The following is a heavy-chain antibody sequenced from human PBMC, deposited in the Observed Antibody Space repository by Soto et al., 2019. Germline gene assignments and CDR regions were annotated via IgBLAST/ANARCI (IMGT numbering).Heavy chain of an antibody. CDR3: ARAHVDTEAKYYYYGMDV. CDR1: GYTFTSYG. V-gene: IGHV1-18*01. CDR2: ISAYNGNT. Sequence: QVQLVQSGAEVKKPGASVKVSCKASGYTFTSYGISWVRQAPGQGLEWMGWISAYNGNTNYAQKLQGRVTMTTDTSTRTAYMELRSLRSDDTAVYYCARAHVDTEAKYYYYGMDVWGQGTTVTVSS. D-gene: IGHD5-18*01. J-gene: IGHJ6*02.